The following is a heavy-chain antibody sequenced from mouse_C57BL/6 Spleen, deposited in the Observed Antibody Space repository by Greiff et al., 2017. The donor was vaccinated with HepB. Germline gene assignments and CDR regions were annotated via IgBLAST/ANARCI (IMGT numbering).Heavy chain of an antibody. CDR1: GYTFTSYW. Sequence: VQLQQPGTELVKPGASVKLSCKASGYTFTSYWMHWVKQRPGQGLEWIGNINPSNGGTNYNEKFKSKATLTVDKSSSTAYMQFSSLTSEDSAIYYCARYGSSYDFDYWGQGTTLTVSS. CDR2: INPSNGGT. V-gene: IGHV1-53*01. D-gene: IGHD1-1*01. CDR3: ARYGSSYDFDY. J-gene: IGHJ2*01.